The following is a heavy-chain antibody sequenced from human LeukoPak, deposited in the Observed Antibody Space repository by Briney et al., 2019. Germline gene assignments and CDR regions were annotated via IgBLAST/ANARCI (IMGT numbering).Heavy chain of an antibody. CDR3: VRASRSAAADFDY. V-gene: IGHV3-13*01. Sequence: GGSLRLSCAASGFTFSSYDMLWVRQTTAEGLEWVSGIGIAGDTYHVGSVKGRFTISRENAKNSLYLQMNSLRAGDTAVYYCVRASRSAAADFDYRGQGTLVTVSS. D-gene: IGHD6-13*01. J-gene: IGHJ4*02. CDR2: IGIAGDT. CDR1: GFTFSSYD.